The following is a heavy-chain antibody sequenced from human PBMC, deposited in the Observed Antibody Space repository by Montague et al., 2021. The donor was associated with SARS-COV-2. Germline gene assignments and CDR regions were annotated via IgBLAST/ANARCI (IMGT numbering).Heavy chain of an antibody. J-gene: IGHJ6*02. Sequence: SETLSLTCTVSGGSFSSSGYYWGWIRQPPGKGLEWIGSIYYSGSTYYNPSLKSRVTISVDTSKNQFSLKLSSVTAADTAVYYCARVGRQQLVRLSGMDVWGQGTTVTVSS. V-gene: IGHV4-39*07. CDR3: ARVGRQQLVRLSGMDV. CDR1: GGSFSSSGYY. D-gene: IGHD6-13*01. CDR2: IYYSGST.